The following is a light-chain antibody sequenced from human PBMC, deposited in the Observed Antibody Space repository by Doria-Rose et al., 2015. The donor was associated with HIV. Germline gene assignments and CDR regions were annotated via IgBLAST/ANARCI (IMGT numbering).Light chain of an antibody. Sequence: DIQLTQSPESLGMSLGERATLNCKSNQSLLYTSKNYLAWSQQKQGLHHKLIIYWPSTRQSGVPDRLSGSGSGTDLTLTISSLEVEDVPVYYCHQYYDTPSFCPGSTVDI. CDR3: HQYYDTPS. V-gene: IGKV4-1*01. J-gene: IGKJ3*01. CDR1: QSLLYTSKNY. CDR2: WPS.